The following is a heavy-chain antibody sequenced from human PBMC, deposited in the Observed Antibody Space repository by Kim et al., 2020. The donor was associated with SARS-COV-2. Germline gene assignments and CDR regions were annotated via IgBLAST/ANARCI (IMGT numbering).Heavy chain of an antibody. D-gene: IGHD3-22*01. Sequence: SETLSLTCTVSGGSISSFYWSWVRQPPGKGLEWVAFLSYDGNTNYNPSLKSRVTISRDTSKNQFSLRVTSVSAADTAVYFCARTAPRRSNTAYYFYGLDVWGQGATVIVSS. CDR2: LSYDGNT. J-gene: IGHJ6*02. V-gene: IGHV4-59*01. CDR1: GGSISSFY. CDR3: ARTAPRRSNTAYYFYGLDV.